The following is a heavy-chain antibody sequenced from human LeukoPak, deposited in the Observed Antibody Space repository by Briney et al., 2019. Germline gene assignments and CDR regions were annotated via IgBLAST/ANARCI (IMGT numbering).Heavy chain of an antibody. CDR3: ARDRDYYYYMDV. Sequence: SETLSLTCTVSSGSISSGSYYWSWIRQPAGKGLEWIGRIYTSGSTNYNPSLKSRVTISVDTSKNQFSLKLSSVTAADTAVYYCARDRDYYYYMDVWGKGTTVTVSS. CDR2: IYTSGST. CDR1: SGSISSGSYY. J-gene: IGHJ6*03. V-gene: IGHV4-61*02. D-gene: IGHD3-10*01.